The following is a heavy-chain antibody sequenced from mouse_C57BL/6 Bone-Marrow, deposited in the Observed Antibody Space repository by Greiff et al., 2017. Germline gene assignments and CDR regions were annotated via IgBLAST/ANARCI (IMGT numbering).Heavy chain of an antibody. D-gene: IGHD1-1*01. CDR3: ARFYYYGSSLFDY. Sequence: QVQLQQSGAELVRPGTSVKVSCKASGYAFTNHLIEWVKQRPGQGLEWIGVINPGSGGTNYNEKFKGKATLTADKSSSTAYMQLSSLTSEDSAVYFCARFYYYGSSLFDYWGQGTTLPVSS. V-gene: IGHV1-54*01. CDR2: INPGSGGT. J-gene: IGHJ2*01. CDR1: GYAFTNHL.